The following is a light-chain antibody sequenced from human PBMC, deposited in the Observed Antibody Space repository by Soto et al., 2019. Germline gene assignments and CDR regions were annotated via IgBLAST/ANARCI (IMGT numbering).Light chain of an antibody. Sequence: SYELTQPLSVSVALGQTARITCGGNNIGSKNVHWYQHKPGQAPVLVIYRDSNRPSGIPERFSGSNSGNTATLTISRAQAGDEADYYCQVWDSSTAVFGGGTKLTVL. CDR3: QVWDSSTAV. V-gene: IGLV3-9*01. CDR2: RDS. J-gene: IGLJ2*01. CDR1: NIGSKN.